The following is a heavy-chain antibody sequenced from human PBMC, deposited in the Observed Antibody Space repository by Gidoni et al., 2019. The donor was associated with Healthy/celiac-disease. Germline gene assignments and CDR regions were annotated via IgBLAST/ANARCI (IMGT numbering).Heavy chain of an antibody. CDR3: ARDLYTSSYDY. Sequence: VQLVESGGGVVQPGRSLRLSCAAAGFSFSNYGMPWVGQASGKGLEGVAVIWYDGSKKYYSDSVKGRFTISRDNSKNTVYLQMNSLRAEDTALYYCARDLYTSSYDYWGQGTLVTVSS. J-gene: IGHJ4*02. CDR2: IWYDGSKK. CDR1: GFSFSNYG. D-gene: IGHD6-13*01. V-gene: IGHV3-33*01.